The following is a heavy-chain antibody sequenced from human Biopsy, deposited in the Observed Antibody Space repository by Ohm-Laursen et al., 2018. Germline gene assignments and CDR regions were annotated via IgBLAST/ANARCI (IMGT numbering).Heavy chain of an antibody. V-gene: IGHV4-59*01. D-gene: IGHD1-26*01. CDR1: GGSINNFY. Sequence: SETLSLTYIVSGGSINNFYWSWIRQPPGKGLEWIGIIYYSGNTKYNPSLKSRVTISVDTFRNQFSLKLSSVTAADTAVYYCARVRVWADSEGAFDPWGQGTMVTVSS. CDR2: IYYSGNT. CDR3: ARVRVWADSEGAFDP. J-gene: IGHJ3*01.